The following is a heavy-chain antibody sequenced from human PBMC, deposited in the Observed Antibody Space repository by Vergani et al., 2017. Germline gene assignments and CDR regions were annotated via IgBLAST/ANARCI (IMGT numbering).Heavy chain of an antibody. J-gene: IGHJ6*03. V-gene: IGHV1-69*01. CDR1: GGTFSSYA. D-gene: IGHD3-3*01. CDR2: IIPIFGTA. Sequence: QVQLVQSGAEVKKPGSSVKVSCKASGGTFSSYAISWVRQAPGQGLEWKGGIIPIFGTANYAQKFQGRVTITADESTSTAYMELSSLRSEDTAVYYCARAPITIFGVVIARNYYMDVWGKGTTVTVSS. CDR3: ARAPITIFGVVIARNYYMDV.